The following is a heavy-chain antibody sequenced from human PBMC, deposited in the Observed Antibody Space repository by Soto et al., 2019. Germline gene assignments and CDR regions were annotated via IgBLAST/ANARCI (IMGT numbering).Heavy chain of an antibody. Sequence: SETLSLTCTVSGGSISSSSYYWGWIRQPPGKGLEWIGSIYYSRSTYYNPSLKSRVTISVDTSKNQFSLKLSSVAAADTAVYYCARRNWFDPWGQGTLVTVSS. J-gene: IGHJ5*02. CDR2: IYYSRST. CDR1: GGSISSSSYY. V-gene: IGHV4-39*01. CDR3: ARRNWFDP.